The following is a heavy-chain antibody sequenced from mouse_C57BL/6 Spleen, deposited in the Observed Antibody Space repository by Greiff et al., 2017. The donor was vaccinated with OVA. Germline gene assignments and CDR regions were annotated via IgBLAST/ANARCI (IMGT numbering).Heavy chain of an antibody. D-gene: IGHD1-1*01. V-gene: IGHV5-16*01. CDR2: INYDGSST. J-gene: IGHJ1*03. CDR1: GFTFSDYY. CDR3: ARGPHYYGSNHWYFDV. Sequence: EVKLMESEGGLVQPGSSMKLSCTASGFTFSDYYMAWVRQVPEKGLEWVANINYDGSSTYYLDSLKSRFIISRDNAKNILYLQMSSLKSEDTATYYCARGPHYYGSNHWYFDVWGTGTTVTVSS.